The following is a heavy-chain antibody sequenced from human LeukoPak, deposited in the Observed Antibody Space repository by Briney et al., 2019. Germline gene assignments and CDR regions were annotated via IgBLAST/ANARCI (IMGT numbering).Heavy chain of an antibody. V-gene: IGHV1-2*02. J-gene: IGHJ4*02. D-gene: IGHD4-17*01. CDR3: ARGSEGDYGDYFDY. CDR1: GYTFTGYY. CDR2: INPNSGGT. Sequence: ASVKVSCKASGYTFTGYYMHWVRPAPGQGLEWMGWINPNSGGTNYAQKFQGRVTMTRDTSISTAYMELSRLRSDDTAVYYCARGSEGDYGDYFDYWGQGTLVTVSS.